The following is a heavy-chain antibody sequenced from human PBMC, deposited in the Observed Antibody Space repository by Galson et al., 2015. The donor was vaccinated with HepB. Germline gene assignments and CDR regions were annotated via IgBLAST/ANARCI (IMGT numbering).Heavy chain of an antibody. Sequence: SVKVSCKASGYTFTSYYMHWVRQAPGQGLEWMGIINPSGGSTSYAQKFQGRVTMTRDTSTSTVYMELSSLRSEDTAVYYCARAHPNLLGYCSGGSCPSGEFDYWGRGTLVTISS. D-gene: IGHD2-15*01. CDR1: GYTFTSYY. J-gene: IGHJ4*02. CDR2: INPSGGST. V-gene: IGHV1-46*03. CDR3: ARAHPNLLGYCSGGSCPSGEFDY.